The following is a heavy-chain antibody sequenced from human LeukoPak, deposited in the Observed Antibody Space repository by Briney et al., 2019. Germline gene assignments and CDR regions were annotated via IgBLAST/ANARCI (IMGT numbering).Heavy chain of an antibody. CDR2: IYYSGST. D-gene: IGHD7-27*01. Sequence: SETLSLTCSVSGGSISSGGYYWSWIRQHPGKGLEWIGYIYYSGSTYYNPSLKSRVTISVDTSKNQFSLKLSSVTAADTAVYYCARASNWGLNNWFDPWGQGTLVTVSS. CDR1: GGSISSGGYY. V-gene: IGHV4-31*03. J-gene: IGHJ5*02. CDR3: ARASNWGLNNWFDP.